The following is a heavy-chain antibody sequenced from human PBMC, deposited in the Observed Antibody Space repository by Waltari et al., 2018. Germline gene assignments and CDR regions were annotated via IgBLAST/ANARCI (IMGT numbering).Heavy chain of an antibody. CDR3: ARGGSNSGSGSDNWFDP. CDR1: GFTFRSYS. D-gene: IGHD3-10*01. J-gene: IGHJ5*02. CDR2: ISTSSIYI. Sequence: EVQLVESGGGLIQPGESLRLPCAPSGFTFRSYSMKWVRQAPGKGLEWVASISTSSIYIYYADAVKGRFTISRDNARKSLFLEMNTLRTDDTAIYYCARGGSNSGSGSDNWFDPWGQGTLVTVSS. V-gene: IGHV3-21*02.